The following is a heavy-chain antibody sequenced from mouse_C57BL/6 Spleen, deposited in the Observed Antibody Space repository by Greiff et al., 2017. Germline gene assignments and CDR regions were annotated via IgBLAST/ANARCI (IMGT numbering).Heavy chain of an antibody. V-gene: IGHV3-6*01. D-gene: IGHD2-1*01. CDR1: GYSITSGYY. CDR3: ARVDGNPAWFAY. Sequence: EVQLQESGPGLVKPSQSLSLTCSVTGYSITSGYYWNWIRQFPGNKLEWMGYISYDGSNNYNPSLKNRISITRDTSKNQFFLKLNSVTTEDTATYYGARVDGNPAWFAYWGQGTLVTVSA. CDR2: ISYDGSN. J-gene: IGHJ3*01.